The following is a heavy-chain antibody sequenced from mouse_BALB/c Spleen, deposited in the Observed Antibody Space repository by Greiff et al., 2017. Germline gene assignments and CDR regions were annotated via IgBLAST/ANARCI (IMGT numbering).Heavy chain of an antibody. CDR1: GYTFTDYA. CDR3: ARSESYFDY. V-gene: IGHV1S137*01. CDR2: ISTYYGDA. Sequence: QVQLQQSGAELVRPGVSVKISCKGSGYTFTDYAMHWVKQSHAKSLEWIGVISTYYGDASYNQKFKGKATMTVDKSSSTAYMELARLTSEDSAIYYCARSESYFDYWGQGTTLTVSS. J-gene: IGHJ2*01.